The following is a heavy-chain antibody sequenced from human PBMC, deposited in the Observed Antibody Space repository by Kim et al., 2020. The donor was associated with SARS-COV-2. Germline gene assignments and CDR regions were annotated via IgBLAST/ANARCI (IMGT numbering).Heavy chain of an antibody. Sequence: GGSLRLSCAASGFTFSSYAMRWVRQAPGKGLEWVAVIYSGGSSTYYPDSVKGRFTISRDNSKNTLYLQMNSLRAEDTAVYYCAKTDAAYGSGISYYWRQG. CDR2: IYSGGSST. V-gene: IGHV3-23*03. D-gene: IGHD3-10*01. CDR3: AKTDAAYGSGISYY. J-gene: IGHJ4*02. CDR1: GFTFSSYA.